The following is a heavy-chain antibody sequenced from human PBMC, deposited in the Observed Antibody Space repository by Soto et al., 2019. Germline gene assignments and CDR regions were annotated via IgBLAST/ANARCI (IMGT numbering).Heavy chain of an antibody. J-gene: IGHJ5*02. D-gene: IGHD3-10*01. Sequence: SETLSLTCDVLGDSIDSSYYWSWIRQSPGKGPEWIGYVYHRGTTNYNPSLESRVTMSLDTSKNQFSLKLNAVIAADTAVYYCARSGRAVLWFGELLSTYNWFDPWGQGTLVTVS. CDR2: VYHRGTT. V-gene: IGHV4-59*13. CDR3: ARSGRAVLWFGELLSTYNWFDP. CDR1: GDSIDSSYY.